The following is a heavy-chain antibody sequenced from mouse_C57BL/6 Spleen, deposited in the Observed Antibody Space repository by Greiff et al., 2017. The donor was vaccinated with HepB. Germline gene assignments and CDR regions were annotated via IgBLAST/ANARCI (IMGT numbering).Heavy chain of an antibody. J-gene: IGHJ4*01. Sequence: QVQLQQSGAELVRPGTSVKMSCKASGYTFTNYWIGWAKQRPGHGLEWIGDIYPGGGYTNYNEKFKGKATLTADKSSSTAYMQFSSLTSEDSAIYYCARRRAIYDGYYDAMDYWGQGTSVTVSS. D-gene: IGHD2-3*01. V-gene: IGHV1-63*01. CDR3: ARRRAIYDGYYDAMDY. CDR2: IYPGGGYT. CDR1: GYTFTNYW.